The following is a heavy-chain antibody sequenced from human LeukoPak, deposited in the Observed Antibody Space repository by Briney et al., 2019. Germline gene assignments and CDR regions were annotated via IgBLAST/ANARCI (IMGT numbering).Heavy chain of an antibody. CDR2: IYHSGST. CDR1: GGSIGTYY. D-gene: IGHD3-10*01. Sequence: KPSETLSLTCTVSGGSIGTYYWSWIRQSPGKGLEWIGYIYHSGSTYYNPSLKSRVTISVDTSKNQFSLKLSSVTAADTAVYYCARDRFGELFRSLGWFDPWGQGTLVTVSS. V-gene: IGHV4-59*12. J-gene: IGHJ5*02. CDR3: ARDRFGELFRSLGWFDP.